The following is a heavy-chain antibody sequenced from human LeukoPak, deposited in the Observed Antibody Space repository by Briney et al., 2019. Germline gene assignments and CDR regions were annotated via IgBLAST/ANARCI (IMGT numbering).Heavy chain of an antibody. J-gene: IGHJ4*02. D-gene: IGHD1-1*01. CDR2: FNCNSGGT. CDR1: GYTFTSYD. Sequence: ASVKVSCKASGYTFTSYDINWVRQATGQGPEWMGWFNCNSGGTDYAEKFQGRVTMTRDKSINTVYMELSSLRSDDTAIYYCARVPSWTYFDYWGQGTLVTVSS. CDR3: ARVPSWTYFDY. V-gene: IGHV1-2*02.